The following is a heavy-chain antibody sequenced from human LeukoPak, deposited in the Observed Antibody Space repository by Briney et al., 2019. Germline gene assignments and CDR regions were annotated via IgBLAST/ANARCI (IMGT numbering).Heavy chain of an antibody. J-gene: IGHJ4*02. CDR3: ARVAIFGVVIMGLDY. D-gene: IGHD3-3*01. CDR1: GYSFTSYW. CDR2: IYPGDSDT. Sequence: GESLKISCKGSGYSFTSYWIGWVRQMPGEGLEWMGIIYPGDSDTTYSPSFQGQVTLSADKSISTAYLQWSSLKASDTAMYYCARVAIFGVVIMGLDYWGQGTLVTVSS. V-gene: IGHV5-51*01.